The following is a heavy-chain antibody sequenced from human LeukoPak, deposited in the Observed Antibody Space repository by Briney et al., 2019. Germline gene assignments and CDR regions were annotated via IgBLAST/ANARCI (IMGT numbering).Heavy chain of an antibody. Sequence: GGSLRLSCAASGFSFGNHGTHWVRQAPGKGLEWVAVIWYDGSNKYYADSVKGRFTISRDNSKNTVYLQMNSLRAEDTAVYYCAREAMGTIPYFDYWGQGTLVTVSS. J-gene: IGHJ4*02. D-gene: IGHD5-24*01. V-gene: IGHV3-33*01. CDR1: GFSFGNHG. CDR2: IWYDGSNK. CDR3: AREAMGTIPYFDY.